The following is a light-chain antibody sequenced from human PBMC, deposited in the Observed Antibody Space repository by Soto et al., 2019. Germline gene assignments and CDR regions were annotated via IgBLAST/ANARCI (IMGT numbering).Light chain of an antibody. J-gene: IGKJ5*01. CDR3: QQYGSSPIT. CDR2: AAS. Sequence: ETVLTQSPGTLSLSPGERATLSCRASQSVSSSSLAWYQQTPGQAPRLLIYAASSRATGIPDRFSGSGSGTDFTLTISSLQSEDFAVYYCQQYGSSPITFGQGTRLEIK. CDR1: QSVSSSS. V-gene: IGKV3-20*01.